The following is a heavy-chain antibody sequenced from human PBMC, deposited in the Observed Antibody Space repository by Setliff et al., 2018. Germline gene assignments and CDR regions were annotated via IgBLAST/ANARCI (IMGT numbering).Heavy chain of an antibody. CDR1: GGSINNYY. D-gene: IGHD3-10*01. V-gene: IGHV4-59*01. Sequence: ETLSLTCTVSGGSINNYYWSWVRQPPGKGLEWLGYISYSGKTNYNPSLKSRVTMSVDTSKNQFSLKVDSVTAADTAMYYCARDGDYFGSGNRFDPWGQGTLVTVSS. CDR3: ARDGDYFGSGNRFDP. J-gene: IGHJ5*02. CDR2: ISYSGKT.